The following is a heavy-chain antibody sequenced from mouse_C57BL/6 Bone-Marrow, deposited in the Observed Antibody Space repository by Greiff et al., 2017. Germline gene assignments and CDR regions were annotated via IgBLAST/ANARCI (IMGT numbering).Heavy chain of an antibody. CDR1: GYTFTSYW. J-gene: IGHJ1*03. CDR2: IDPSDSET. Sequence: QVQLQQPGAELVRPGSSVKLSCKASGYTFTSYWMHWVKQRPIQGLEWIGNIDPSDSETHYNQKFKDKATLTVDKSSSTAYMQLSSLTSEDSAVYYGARGGGSSVGYFDVWGTGTTVTVSS. CDR3: ARGGGSSVGYFDV. V-gene: IGHV1-52*01. D-gene: IGHD1-1*01.